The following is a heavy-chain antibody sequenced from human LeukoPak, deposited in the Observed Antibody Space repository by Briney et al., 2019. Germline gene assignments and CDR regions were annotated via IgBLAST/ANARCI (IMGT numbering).Heavy chain of an antibody. D-gene: IGHD3-22*01. Sequence: GGSLRLSCAASGFTVSSNYMSWVRQAPGKGLEWVSVIYSGGSTYYADSVKGRFTISRDNSKNTLYLQMNSLRAEDTAVYYCARERGYYDSSGYESVDYWGQGTLVIVSS. CDR2: IYSGGST. CDR1: GFTVSSNY. V-gene: IGHV3-66*02. CDR3: ARERGYYDSSGYESVDY. J-gene: IGHJ4*02.